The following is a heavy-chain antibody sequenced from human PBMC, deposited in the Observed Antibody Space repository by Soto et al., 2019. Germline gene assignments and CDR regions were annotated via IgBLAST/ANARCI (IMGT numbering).Heavy chain of an antibody. CDR2: TYYRSKWLD. D-gene: IGHD1-1*01. J-gene: IGHJ3*02. CDR1: GDRVSSNRGA. V-gene: IGHV6-1*01. CDR3: ARGTGDSRGDAPDI. Sequence: QVQLQQSGPGLVKPSQTLSLTCAISGDRVSSNRGAWNWIRQSPSRGLEWLGRTYYRSKWLDDYALSVRGRISVKPDTSTIQFPLHLNSVTPEDTAVYYCARGTGDSRGDAPDIWGQGTLVTVS.